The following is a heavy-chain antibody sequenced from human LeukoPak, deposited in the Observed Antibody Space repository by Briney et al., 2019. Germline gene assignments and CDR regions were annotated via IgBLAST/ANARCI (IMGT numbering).Heavy chain of an antibody. J-gene: IGHJ5*02. Sequence: GGSLRLSCAASGFTFSSYGMHWVRQAPGKGLEWVADIWFDGKNEHFADSVKGRFTISRDNSKNTMYLQINSLRAEDTAVYYCAGEIYSVNPGAAWGQGALVTVSS. CDR1: GFTFSSYG. V-gene: IGHV3-33*01. CDR2: IWFDGKNE. D-gene: IGHD5/OR15-5a*01. CDR3: AGEIYSVNPGAA.